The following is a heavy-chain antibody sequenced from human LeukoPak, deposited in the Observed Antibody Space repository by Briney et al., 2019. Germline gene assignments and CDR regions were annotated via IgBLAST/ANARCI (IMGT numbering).Heavy chain of an antibody. Sequence: SETLSLTCTVSGYSISSGYYWGWIRQPPGKGLEWIGSIYHSGSTYYNPSLKSRVTISVDTSKNQFSLKLSSVTAADTAVYYCARDRPVITIFGVVVGWFDPWGQGTLVTVSS. V-gene: IGHV4-38-2*02. D-gene: IGHD3-3*01. J-gene: IGHJ5*02. CDR1: GYSISSGYY. CDR2: IYHSGST. CDR3: ARDRPVITIFGVVVGWFDP.